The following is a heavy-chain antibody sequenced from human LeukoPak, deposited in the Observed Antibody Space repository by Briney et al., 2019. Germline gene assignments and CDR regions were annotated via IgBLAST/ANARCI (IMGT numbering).Heavy chain of an antibody. CDR1: DYTFTSSG. Sequence: GASVKVSCQASDYTFTSSGISWVRQAPGQGLEWMGWISAYNGNTNYAQKLQGRVTMTTHTSTSTAYMELRSLRFDDTAVYYCARDPGGSGSPLGYWGQGTLVTVSS. V-gene: IGHV1-18*01. CDR3: ARDPGGSGSPLGY. CDR2: ISAYNGNT. D-gene: IGHD3-10*01. J-gene: IGHJ4*02.